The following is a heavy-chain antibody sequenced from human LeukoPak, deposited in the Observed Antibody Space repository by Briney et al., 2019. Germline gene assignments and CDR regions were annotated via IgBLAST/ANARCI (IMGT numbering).Heavy chain of an antibody. CDR3: ARDPYSGGYGAYYYYYMDV. J-gene: IGHJ6*03. D-gene: IGHD6-19*01. CDR2: ISSSGSTI. CDR1: GFIFSTHG. V-gene: IGHV3-48*02. Sequence: GGSLRLSCTASGFIFSTHGMHWVRQAPGKGLEWVSYISSSGSTIYYADSVKGRFTISRDNAKNSLYLQMNSLRDEDTAVYYCARDPYSGGYGAYYYYYMDVWGKGTTVTVSS.